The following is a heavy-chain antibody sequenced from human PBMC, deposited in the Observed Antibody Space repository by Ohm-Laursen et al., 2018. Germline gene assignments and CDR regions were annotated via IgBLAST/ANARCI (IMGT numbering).Heavy chain of an antibody. J-gene: IGHJ4*02. CDR2: ISSSGSTI. CDR1: GFTFSTYT. V-gene: IGHV3-48*04. Sequence: SLRLSCTAPGFTFSTYTMNRVRQAPGKGLEWVSYISSSGSTIYYADSVKGRFTISRDNAKNSLYLQMNSLRAEDTAVYYCARVGGGLLDYWGQGTLVTVSS. D-gene: IGHD3-10*01. CDR3: ARVGGGLLDY.